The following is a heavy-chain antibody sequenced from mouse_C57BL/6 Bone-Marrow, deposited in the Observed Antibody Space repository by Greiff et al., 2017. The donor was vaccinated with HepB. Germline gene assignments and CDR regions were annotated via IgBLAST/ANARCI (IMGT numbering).Heavy chain of an antibody. D-gene: IGHD1-1*01. CDR3: ARSRGSSYYFDY. V-gene: IGHV1-18*01. J-gene: IGHJ2*01. Sequence: VHVKQSGPELVKPGASVKIPCKASGYTFTDYNMDWVKQSHGKSLEWIGDINPNNGGTIYNQKFKGKATLTVDKSSSTAYMELRSLTSEDTAVYYCARSRGSSYYFDYWGQGTTLTVSS. CDR1: GYTFTDYN. CDR2: INPNNGGT.